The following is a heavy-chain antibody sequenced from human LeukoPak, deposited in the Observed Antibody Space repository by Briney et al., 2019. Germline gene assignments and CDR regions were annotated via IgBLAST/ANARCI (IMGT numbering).Heavy chain of an antibody. CDR1: GFTFSSYA. CDR2: ISGSGGST. V-gene: IGHV3-23*01. D-gene: IGHD3-22*01. CDR3: AKDRAYYYDSSGYYFDY. J-gene: IGHJ4*02. Sequence: GGSLRLSCAASGFTFSSYAMSWVRQAPGKGLEWVSAISGSGGSTYYADSVKGRFTISRDNSKDTLYLQMNSLRAEDTAVYYCAKDRAYYYDSSGYYFDYWGQGTLVTVSS.